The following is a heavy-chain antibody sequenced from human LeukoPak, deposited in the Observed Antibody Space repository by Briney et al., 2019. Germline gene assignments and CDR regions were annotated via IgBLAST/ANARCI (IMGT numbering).Heavy chain of an antibody. D-gene: IGHD3-10*01. J-gene: IGHJ4*02. CDR1: GGSISTYY. Sequence: SETLSLTCIVSGGSISTYYWSWIRQPPGKGLEWIGYIYYSGSTNYNPSLKSRVTISVDRSKNQFSLKLSSVTAADTAVYYCARVRGAGSGSYLSDYWGQGTLVTVSS. CDR3: ARVRGAGSGSYLSDY. CDR2: IYYSGST. V-gene: IGHV4-59*01.